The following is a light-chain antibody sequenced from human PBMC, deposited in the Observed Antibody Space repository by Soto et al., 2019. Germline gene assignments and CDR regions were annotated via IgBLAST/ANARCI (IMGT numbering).Light chain of an antibody. CDR2: DAS. Sequence: VLTQSPATLSLSPGERATLSCRASPSVTNYLAWYQQKPGQAPRLLIYDASSRATGIPDRFSGSGSGTDFTLTISRLEPEDFAVFFCQQYGNSPRTFGQGTKVDVK. J-gene: IGKJ1*01. CDR3: QQYGNSPRT. V-gene: IGKV3-20*01. CDR1: PSVTNY.